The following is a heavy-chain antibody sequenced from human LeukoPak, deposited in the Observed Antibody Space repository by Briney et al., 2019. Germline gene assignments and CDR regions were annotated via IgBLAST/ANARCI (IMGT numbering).Heavy chain of an antibody. D-gene: IGHD3-22*01. CDR2: INHSGST. V-gene: IGHV4-34*01. J-gene: IGHJ4*02. CDR1: GGSFSGYY. CDR3: ARRPPRDRYYDSSGSLDY. Sequence: PSETLSLTCAVYGGSFSGYYWSWIRQPPGKGLEWIGEINHSGSTNYNPSLKSRVTISVDTSKNQFSLKLSSVTAADTAVYYCARRPPRDRYYDSSGSLDYWGQGTLVTVSS.